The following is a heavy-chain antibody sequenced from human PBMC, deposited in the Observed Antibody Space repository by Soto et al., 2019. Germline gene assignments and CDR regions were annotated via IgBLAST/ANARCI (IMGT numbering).Heavy chain of an antibody. CDR3: ARGPRLTGFYKGWFDS. D-gene: IGHD3-9*01. V-gene: IGHV4-31*03. CDR2: IYYSGST. Sequence: SETLSLTCSVSGGSISSGDYYWSWIRQRPGKGLEWIGYIYYSGSTTYNPSLKSRVTMSVDTSQRHFSLNLTSVTAADTALYYCARGPRLTGFYKGWFDSWGQGTLVTVSS. J-gene: IGHJ5*01. CDR1: GGSISSGDYY.